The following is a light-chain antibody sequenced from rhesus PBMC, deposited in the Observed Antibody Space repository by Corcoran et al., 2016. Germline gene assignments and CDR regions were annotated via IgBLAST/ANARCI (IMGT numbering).Light chain of an antibody. CDR2: KAT. CDR3: QHNYGTPFT. Sequence: DIQMTQSPSYLSASVGDRVTITCRTSANVNNYLNWYQQKPGKAPNLLIYKATTLQSGVPSRFSGSGSGTDYTFTISSLQSEDVATYYCQHNYGTPFTFGPGTKLDI. J-gene: IGKJ3*01. V-gene: IGKV1-74*01. CDR1: ANVNNY.